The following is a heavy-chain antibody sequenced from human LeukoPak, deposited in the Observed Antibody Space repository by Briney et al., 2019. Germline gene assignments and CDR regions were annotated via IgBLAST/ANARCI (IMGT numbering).Heavy chain of an antibody. CDR2: INPNSGDT. V-gene: IGHV1-2*02. D-gene: IGHD4-17*01. J-gene: IGHJ2*01. Sequence: ASVKVSCKASGYTFTGYYMHWVRQAPGQGLEWMGWINPNSGDTNYAQKFQGRVTMTSDTSLSTAYMDLRGLRSDDTAIYYCAKDSYGDYEPPDSYFDLWGRGTLVTVSS. CDR1: GYTFTGYY. CDR3: AKDSYGDYEPPDSYFDL.